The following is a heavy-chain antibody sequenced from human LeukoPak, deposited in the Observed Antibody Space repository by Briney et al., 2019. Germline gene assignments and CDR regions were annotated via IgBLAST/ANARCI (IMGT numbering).Heavy chain of an antibody. J-gene: IGHJ4*02. CDR3: ARGKEYYYGSGNQI. D-gene: IGHD3-10*01. CDR1: GFTFSSYA. Sequence: PGGSLRLSCAASGFTFSSYAMHWVRQAPGKGLEWVAGVSLDGRNKYYADSVKDRFTISRDNSKNTLSLQMNILRAEDTAVYYCARGKEYYYGSGNQIWGRGTLVTVSS. CDR2: VSLDGRNK. V-gene: IGHV3-30*04.